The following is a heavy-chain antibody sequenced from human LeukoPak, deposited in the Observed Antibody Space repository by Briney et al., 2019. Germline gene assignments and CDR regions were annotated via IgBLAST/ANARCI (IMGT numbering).Heavy chain of an antibody. Sequence: SVKVSCKASGGTFSSYAINWVRQAPGQGLEWMGGIIPIFGTANYAQKLQGRVTITADESTSTAYMKLSSLRSEDTAVYYCAKSYYYDSSGYPELADWGQGTLVTVSS. D-gene: IGHD3-22*01. J-gene: IGHJ4*02. CDR2: IIPIFGTA. V-gene: IGHV1-69*13. CDR1: GGTFSSYA. CDR3: AKSYYYDSSGYPELAD.